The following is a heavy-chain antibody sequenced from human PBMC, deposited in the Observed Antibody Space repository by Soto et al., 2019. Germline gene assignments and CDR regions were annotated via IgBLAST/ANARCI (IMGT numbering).Heavy chain of an antibody. CDR2: IYYSGST. V-gene: IGHV4-39*01. Sequence: SETLSLTCTVSGGSISSSSYYWGWIRQPPGKGLEWIGSIYYSGSTYYNPSLKSRVTISVDTSKNQFSLKLSSVTAADTAVYYCARLAIFGVVTPESYYGMDVWGQGTTVTVSS. J-gene: IGHJ6*02. D-gene: IGHD3-3*01. CDR1: GGSISSSSYY. CDR3: ARLAIFGVVTPESYYGMDV.